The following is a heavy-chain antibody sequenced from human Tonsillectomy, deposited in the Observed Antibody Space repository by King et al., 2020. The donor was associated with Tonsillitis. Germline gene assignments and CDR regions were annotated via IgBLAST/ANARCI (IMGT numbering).Heavy chain of an antibody. CDR1: GFSLTTSGVG. V-gene: IGHV2-5*01. J-gene: IGHJ4*02. CDR3: AHRRLYSGLDY. Sequence: KESGPTLVKPTQTPTLTCTFSGFSLTTSGVGVAWIRQPPRKAPEWLADIHWNDVVNYSPSLKSRVTITKDTSKNQVVLTMTNMDPVDTATYFCAHRRLYSGLDYWGQGSLVTVSS. CDR2: IHWNDVV. D-gene: IGHD2-21*01.